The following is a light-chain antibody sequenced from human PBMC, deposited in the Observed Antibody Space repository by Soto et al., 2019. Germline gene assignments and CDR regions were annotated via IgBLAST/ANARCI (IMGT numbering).Light chain of an antibody. CDR3: SSYTSSSTLDVV. V-gene: IGLV1-47*01. CDR1: SSNIGSNY. Sequence: QSVLTQPPSASGTPGQRVTISCSGSSSNIGSNYVYWYQQLPGTAPKLLIYRNNQRPSGVPDRFSGSKSGTSASLAISGLRSEDEADYYCSSYTSSSTLDVVFGGGTKLTVL. J-gene: IGLJ2*01. CDR2: RNN.